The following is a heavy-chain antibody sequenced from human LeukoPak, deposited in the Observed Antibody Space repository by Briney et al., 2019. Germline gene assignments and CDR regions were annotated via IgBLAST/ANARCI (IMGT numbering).Heavy chain of an antibody. V-gene: IGHV3-30*02. J-gene: IGHJ4*02. CDR3: ARGTMFPYYSDY. Sequence: PGGSLRLSCAASGFSFSSSGMHWVRQAPGKGPEWVAFTRFDDSYKAYGNSVKGRFTISRDNAKNSLYLQMNSLRAEDTAVYYCARGTMFPYYSDYWGQGTLVTVSS. D-gene: IGHD3-10*02. CDR2: TRFDDSYK. CDR1: GFSFSSSG.